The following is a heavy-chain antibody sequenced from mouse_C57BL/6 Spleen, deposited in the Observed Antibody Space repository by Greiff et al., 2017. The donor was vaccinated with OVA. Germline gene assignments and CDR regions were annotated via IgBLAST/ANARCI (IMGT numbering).Heavy chain of an antibody. V-gene: IGHV1-69*01. CDR1: GYTFTSYW. Sequence: VQLQQSGAELVMPGASVKLSCKASGYTFTSYWMHWVKQRPGQGLEWIGEIDPSDSYTNYNQKFKGKSTLTVDKSSSTAYMQLSSLTSEDSAVYYCARWDYGSSSYWYFDVWGTGTTVTVSS. CDR3: ARWDYGSSSYWYFDV. J-gene: IGHJ1*03. CDR2: IDPSDSYT. D-gene: IGHD1-1*01.